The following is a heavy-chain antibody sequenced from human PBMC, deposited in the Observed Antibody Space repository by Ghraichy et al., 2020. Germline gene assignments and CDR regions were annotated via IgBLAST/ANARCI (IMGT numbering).Heavy chain of an antibody. CDR2: IDGNGGRT. CDR3: AKEAGRGWFDY. CDR1: GFTFGDHY. V-gene: IGHV3-23*01. Sequence: GESLNISCAASGFTFGDHYMDWVRQAPGKGLEWVSTIDGNGGRTYYADSVKGRFAISRDNSKNMLYLQLDSLWAGDTAVYYCAKEAGRGWFDYWGRGTLVTVSS. J-gene: IGHJ5*01.